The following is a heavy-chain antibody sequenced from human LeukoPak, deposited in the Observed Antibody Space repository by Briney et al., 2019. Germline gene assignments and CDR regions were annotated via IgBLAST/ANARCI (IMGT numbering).Heavy chain of an antibody. CDR2: INHSGST. V-gene: IGHV4-34*01. CDR1: GGSFSGYH. J-gene: IGHJ4*02. CDR3: ARNGVYYDSSGYYYNY. D-gene: IGHD3-22*01. Sequence: SETLSLTCAVYGGSFSGYHWSWIRQPPGKGLEWIGEINHSGSTNYNPSLKSRVTISVDTSKNQFSLKLSSVTAADTAVYYCARNGVYYDSSGYYYNYWGQGTLVTVSS.